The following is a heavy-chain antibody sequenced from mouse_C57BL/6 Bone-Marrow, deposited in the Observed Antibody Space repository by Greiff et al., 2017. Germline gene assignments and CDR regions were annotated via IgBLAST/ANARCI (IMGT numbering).Heavy chain of an antibody. D-gene: IGHD3-1*01. CDR2: IWTGGGT. J-gene: IGHJ3*01. V-gene: IGHV2-9-1*01. Sequence: VQVVESGPGLVAPSPSLYITCTVSGFSLTSYAISWVRQPPGKGLEWLGRIWTGGGTNYNSALKSRLSISKDNSKSQVFLKMNILQTDDTARCYCARKPHSSGYWFAYWGQGTPVTVSA. CDR1: GFSLTSYA. CDR3: ARKPHSSGYWFAY.